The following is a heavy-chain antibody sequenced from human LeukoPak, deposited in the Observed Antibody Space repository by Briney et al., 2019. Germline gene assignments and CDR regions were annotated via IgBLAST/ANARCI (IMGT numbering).Heavy chain of an antibody. CDR2: IYPGDSDT. D-gene: IGHD2-2*01. CDR1: GYSFTSYW. J-gene: IGHJ4*02. CDR3: ARDPYCSSTSCSAPYYFDY. Sequence: GESLKISCKGSGYSFTSYWIGWVRQMPGKGLEWMGIIYPGDSDTRYSPSFQGQVTISADKSISTAYLQWSSLKASDTAMYYCARDPYCSSTSCSAPYYFDYWGQGTLVTVSS. V-gene: IGHV5-51*01.